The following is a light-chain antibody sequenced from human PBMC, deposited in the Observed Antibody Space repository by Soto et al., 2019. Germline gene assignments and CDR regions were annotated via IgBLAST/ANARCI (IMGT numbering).Light chain of an antibody. V-gene: IGKV3-15*01. CDR2: GAS. Sequence: EIVMTQSPATLSVSPGERATLSCRASQSVGSNLAWYQQKPDRAPRLLIYGASTRATGIPTKFSGSGSGTEFTLTISSLQSEDFAVYYCQQYSSLITFGQGTRLEIK. CDR1: QSVGSN. J-gene: IGKJ5*01. CDR3: QQYSSLIT.